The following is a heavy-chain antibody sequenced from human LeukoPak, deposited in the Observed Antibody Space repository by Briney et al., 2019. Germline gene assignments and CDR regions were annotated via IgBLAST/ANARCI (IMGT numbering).Heavy chain of an antibody. Sequence: GGSLRLSCAASGFTFSSYAMHWVRQAPGKGLEWVAVTSYDGSNKYYADSVKGRFTISRDNSKNTLYLQMNSLRAEDTAVCYCARGPYYDFWSGGAHWFDPWGQGTLVTVSS. V-gene: IGHV3-30-3*01. J-gene: IGHJ5*02. D-gene: IGHD3-3*01. CDR1: GFTFSSYA. CDR3: ARGPYYDFWSGGAHWFDP. CDR2: TSYDGSNK.